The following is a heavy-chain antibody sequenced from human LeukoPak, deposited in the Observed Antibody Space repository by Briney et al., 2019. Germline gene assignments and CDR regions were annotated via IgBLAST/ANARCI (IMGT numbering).Heavy chain of an antibody. V-gene: IGHV4-59*01. CDR2: MYYSGSA. CDR3: ATLKGVDPMFDN. D-gene: IGHD2-8*01. Sequence: SETLSLTCSVSGASIGGYYWIWIRQPPGKGLEYIGYMYYSGSANYNPSLKSRVTISVDTSRNQFSLKLRSVTAADTAVYYCATLKGVDPMFDNWGQGILVTVSS. CDR1: GASIGGYY. J-gene: IGHJ4*02.